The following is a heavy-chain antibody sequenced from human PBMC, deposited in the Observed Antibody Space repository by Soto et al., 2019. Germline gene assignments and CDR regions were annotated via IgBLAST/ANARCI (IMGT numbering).Heavy chain of an antibody. CDR2: IYPGDSDT. CDR1: GYSFTSYW. J-gene: IGHJ6*02. CDR3: ARQHYDSRGYDYGDYYYYGMDV. Sequence: GESLKISCKGSGYSFTSYWIGWVRQMPGKGLEWMGIIYPGDSDTRYSPSFQGQVTISADKSISTAYLQWSSLKASDTAMYYCARQHYDSRGYDYGDYYYYGMDVWGQGTTVTV. D-gene: IGHD3-22*01. V-gene: IGHV5-51*01.